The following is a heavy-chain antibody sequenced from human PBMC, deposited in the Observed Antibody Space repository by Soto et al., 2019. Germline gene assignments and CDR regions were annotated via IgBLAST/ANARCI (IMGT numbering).Heavy chain of an antibody. J-gene: IGHJ6*02. V-gene: IGHV3-33*01. CDR1: GFTFSSYG. CDR3: ARERYCSGGSCYGDGLGYGMDV. Sequence: QVQLVESGGGVVQPGRSLRLSCAASGFTFSSYGMHWVRQAPGKGLEWVAVIWYDGSNKYYADSVKGRFTISRDNSKNTLYLQMTGLRAEDTAVYYCARERYCSGGSCYGDGLGYGMDVWGQGTTVTVSS. D-gene: IGHD2-15*01. CDR2: IWYDGSNK.